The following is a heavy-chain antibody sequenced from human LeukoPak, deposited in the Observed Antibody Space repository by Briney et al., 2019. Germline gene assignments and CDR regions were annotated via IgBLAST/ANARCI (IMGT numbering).Heavy chain of an antibody. CDR1: GFTFSSYA. Sequence: GGSLRLSCAASGFTFSSYAMHWVRQAPGQGLEWMGWINPSSGGTNYAQKFQGRVTMTRDTSISTAYMELSRLRSDDTAVYYCARTDYYYYYYMDVWGKGTTVTVSS. CDR3: ARTDYYYYYYMDV. CDR2: INPSSGGT. J-gene: IGHJ6*03. V-gene: IGHV1-2*02. D-gene: IGHD2-21*02.